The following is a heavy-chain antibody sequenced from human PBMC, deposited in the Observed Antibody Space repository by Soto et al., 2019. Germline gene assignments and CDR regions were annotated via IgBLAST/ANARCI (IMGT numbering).Heavy chain of an antibody. D-gene: IGHD4-17*01. CDR1: GFTFGSYA. CDR2: ISGSGGST. CDR3: ARDRGILPYYGAYSPFDY. Sequence: PGGSLRLSCAASGFTFGSYAMTWVRQAPGKGLEWVSSISGSGGSTYYADSVKGRFTISRDNSKNTLYLQVSSLRAEDTAVYYCARDRGILPYYGAYSPFDYWGQGTPVTVSS. J-gene: IGHJ4*02. V-gene: IGHV3-23*01.